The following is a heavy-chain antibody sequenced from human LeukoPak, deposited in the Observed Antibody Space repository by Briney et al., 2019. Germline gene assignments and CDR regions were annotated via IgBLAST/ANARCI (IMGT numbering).Heavy chain of an antibody. CDR3: THGLEWLLDSTENWFDP. CDR1: GFTFSGSA. CDR2: IRSKANSYAT. D-gene: IGHD3-3*01. V-gene: IGHV3-73*01. J-gene: IGHJ5*02. Sequence: GGSLRLSCAASGFTFSGSAMHWVRQASGKGLEWVGRIRSKANSYATAYAASVKGRFTISRDDSKNTAYLQMNSLKTEDTAVYYCTHGLEWLLDSTENWFDPWGQGTLVTVSS.